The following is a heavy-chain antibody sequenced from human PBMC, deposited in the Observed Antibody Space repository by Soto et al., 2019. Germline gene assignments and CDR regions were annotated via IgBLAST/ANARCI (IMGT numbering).Heavy chain of an antibody. CDR2: FYPDDSDS. Sequence: PGESLKISCQVSGYRFTDYWIGWVRQTPGKGLEWMGIFYPDDSDSRYSPSFQGQVTISADKSISTAYLQWSSLKASDTAMYYCARHTTSLFGGMDVWGQGTTVTVSS. V-gene: IGHV5-51*01. CDR3: ARHTTSLFGGMDV. D-gene: IGHD1-1*01. J-gene: IGHJ6*02. CDR1: GYRFTDYW.